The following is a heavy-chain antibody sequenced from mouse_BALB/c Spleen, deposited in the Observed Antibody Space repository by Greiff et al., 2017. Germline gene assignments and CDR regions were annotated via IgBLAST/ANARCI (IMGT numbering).Heavy chain of an antibody. J-gene: IGHJ4*01. CDR1: GYSITSDYA. CDR2: ISYSGST. CDR3: ARSGEDYYAMDY. V-gene: IGHV3-2*02. Sequence: EVKLMESGPGLVKPSQSLSLTCTVTGYSITSDYAWNWIRQFPGNKLEWMGYISYSGSTSYNPSLKSRISITRDTSKNQFFLQLNSVTTEDTATYYCARSGEDYYAMDYWGQGTSVTVSS. D-gene: IGHD3-2*02.